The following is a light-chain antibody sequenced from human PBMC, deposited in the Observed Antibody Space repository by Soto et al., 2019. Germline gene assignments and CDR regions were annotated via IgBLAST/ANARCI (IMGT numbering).Light chain of an antibody. CDR2: EVS. CDR1: SSDVGGYNY. Sequence: QSALTQPASVSGSPGQSITISCTGTSSDVGGYNYVSWYQQHPGKAPKLMIYEVSNRPSGVSNRFSGSKSGNTASLTISGLQAEDEADYYCSSYTSSSTPNWVFVGGPKLTVL. CDR3: SSYTSSSTPNWV. V-gene: IGLV2-14*01. J-gene: IGLJ3*02.